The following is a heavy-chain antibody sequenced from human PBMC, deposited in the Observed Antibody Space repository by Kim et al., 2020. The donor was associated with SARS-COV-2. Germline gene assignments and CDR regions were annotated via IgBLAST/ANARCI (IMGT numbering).Heavy chain of an antibody. Sequence: SETLSLTCTVSGGSVSGGNYYWSWIRQPPGKGPEWLGFMYDSGKTLYNPSLKSRLSISVDTSKNQFSLKLQSVSAADTAMYFFATDLGMGLSGESNDAF. CDR1: GGSVSGGNYY. J-gene: IGHJ3*01. V-gene: IGHV4-30-4*01. CDR2: MYDSGKT. CDR3: ATDLGMGLSGESNDAF. D-gene: IGHD7-27*01.